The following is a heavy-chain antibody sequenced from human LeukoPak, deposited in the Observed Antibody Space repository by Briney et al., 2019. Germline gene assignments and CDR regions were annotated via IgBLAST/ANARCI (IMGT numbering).Heavy chain of an antibody. J-gene: IGHJ3*01. V-gene: IGHV3-13*01. CDR1: GFTFNNYE. D-gene: IGHD1-14*01. CDR2: VGIAGDT. CDR3: AREGRMGTADAFDV. Sequence: GGSLRLSCAASGFTFNNYEMHWVRQTAGKGLEWVSAVGIAGDTFYAGSVKGRFSISRDNAESSLFLQMNSLRAGDTAVYYCAREGRMGTADAFDVWGQGAMVTVSS.